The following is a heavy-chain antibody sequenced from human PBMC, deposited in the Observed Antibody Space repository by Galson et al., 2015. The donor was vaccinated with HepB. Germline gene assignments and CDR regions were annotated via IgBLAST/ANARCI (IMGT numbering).Heavy chain of an antibody. CDR2: INGEGRGR. J-gene: IGHJ3*02. CDR1: GLAFSSSW. V-gene: IGHV3-74*01. D-gene: IGHD2-15*01. Sequence: SLRLSCAASGLAFSSSWMHWGRQAPGEGLVWVSQINGEGRGRGHADSVRGRFTISRDNAKNTLYLQMNSLRVEDTAVYYCARGGLLYALDIWGQGTMVRVSS. CDR3: ARGGLLYALDI.